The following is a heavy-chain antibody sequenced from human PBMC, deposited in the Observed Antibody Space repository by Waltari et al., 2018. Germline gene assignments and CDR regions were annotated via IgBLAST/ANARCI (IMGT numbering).Heavy chain of an antibody. Sequence: QVQLQQWGAGLLKPSETLSLTCAVHGGSFSGYLRSWIRQPPGKGLEWIGEISHSGTTNYNPSLKSRVTISLDTSKNQFSLKLSSVTAADTAVYYCARQEIIVEVTGDGFDIWGQGTMVTVSS. V-gene: IGHV4-34*01. CDR1: GGSFSGYL. J-gene: IGHJ3*02. CDR3: ARQEIIVEVTGDGFDI. D-gene: IGHD2-21*02. CDR2: ISHSGTT.